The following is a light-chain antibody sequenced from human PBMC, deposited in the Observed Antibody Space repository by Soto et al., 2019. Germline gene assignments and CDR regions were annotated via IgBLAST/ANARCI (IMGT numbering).Light chain of an antibody. CDR3: QHLNGYPQT. Sequence: IQLTQSPSSLSASVGDRVTITCRASQGISSYLVWYQQKPGKAPKPLIYAASTLQSGVPSRFSGSGSGTDFTLTISSLQPEDFATYYCQHLNGYPQTFGGGTKVEIK. V-gene: IGKV1-9*01. CDR1: QGISSY. J-gene: IGKJ4*01. CDR2: AAS.